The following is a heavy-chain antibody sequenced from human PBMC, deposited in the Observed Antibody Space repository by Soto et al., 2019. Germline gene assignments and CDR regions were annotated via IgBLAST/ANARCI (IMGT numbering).Heavy chain of an antibody. CDR1: GYTFTSYY. D-gene: IGHD2-2*01. Sequence: ASVKVSCKASGYTFTSYYMHWVRQAPGQGLEWMGWINPNSGGTNYAQKFQGWVTMTRDTSISTAYMELSRLRSDDTAVYYCALLGYCSSTSCYGDAFDIWGQGTMVTVSS. CDR2: INPNSGGT. J-gene: IGHJ3*02. CDR3: ALLGYCSSTSCYGDAFDI. V-gene: IGHV1-2*04.